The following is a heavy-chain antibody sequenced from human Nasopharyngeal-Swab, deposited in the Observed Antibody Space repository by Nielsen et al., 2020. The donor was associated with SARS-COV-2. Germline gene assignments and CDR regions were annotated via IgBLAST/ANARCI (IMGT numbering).Heavy chain of an antibody. CDR1: GGSISSSSYY. CDR2: INHSGST. Sequence: GSLRLSCTVSGGSISSSSYYWSWIRQPPGKGLEWIGEINHSGSTNYNPSLKSRVTISVDTPKNQFSLKLSSVTAADTAVYYCARGGSSSWYYYYYGMDVWGQGTTVTVSS. D-gene: IGHD6-13*01. J-gene: IGHJ6*02. CDR3: ARGGSSSWYYYYYGMDV. V-gene: IGHV4-39*07.